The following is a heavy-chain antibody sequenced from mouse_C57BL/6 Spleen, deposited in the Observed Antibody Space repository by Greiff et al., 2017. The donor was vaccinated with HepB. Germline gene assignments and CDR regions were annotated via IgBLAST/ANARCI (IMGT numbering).Heavy chain of an antibody. CDR3: AREEAAQAVAFAY. CDR1: GYTFTSYW. J-gene: IGHJ3*01. D-gene: IGHD3-2*02. V-gene: IGHV1-64*01. CDR2: IHPNSGST. Sequence: QVQLQQPGAELVKPGASVKLSCKASGYTFTSYWMHWVKQRPGQGLEWIGMIHPNSGSTNYNEKFKSKATLTVDKSSSTAYMQLSSLTSEDSAVYYCAREEAAQAVAFAYWGQGTLVTVSA.